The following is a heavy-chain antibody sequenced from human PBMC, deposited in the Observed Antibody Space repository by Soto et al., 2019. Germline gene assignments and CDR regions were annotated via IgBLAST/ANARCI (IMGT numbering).Heavy chain of an antibody. D-gene: IGHD2-15*01. Sequence: EVQLVESGGGLVKPGGSLRLSCAASGFTFSNAWMSWVRQAPGKGLEWVGRIKSKTDGGTTDYAAPVKGRFTISRDDSKNTLYLQMNSLKTEDTAVDYCRVVAATLTWYFELGGRGTLVTVSS. J-gene: IGHJ2*01. CDR2: IKSKTDGGTT. CDR3: RVVAATLTWYFEL. CDR1: GFTFSNAW. V-gene: IGHV3-15*01.